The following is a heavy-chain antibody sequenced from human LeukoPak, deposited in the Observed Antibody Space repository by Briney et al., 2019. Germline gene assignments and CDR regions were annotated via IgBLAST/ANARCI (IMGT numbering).Heavy chain of an antibody. Sequence: GGSLRLSCAASGFTFSSYAMHWVRQAPGKGLEYVSAISSNGGSTYYADSVKGRFTISRDNSKNTLYLQMSSLRAEDTAVYYCARPGHDYSSVYYYGMDVWGQGTTVTVSS. CDR1: GFTFSSYA. CDR2: ISSNGGST. CDR3: ARPGHDYSSVYYYGMDV. V-gene: IGHV3-64D*09. D-gene: IGHD4-11*01. J-gene: IGHJ6*02.